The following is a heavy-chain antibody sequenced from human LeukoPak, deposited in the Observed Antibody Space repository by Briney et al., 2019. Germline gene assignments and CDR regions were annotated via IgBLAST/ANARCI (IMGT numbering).Heavy chain of an antibody. D-gene: IGHD3-10*01. J-gene: IGHJ5*02. CDR2: IRSKANSYAT. CDR1: GFTSSGSA. V-gene: IGHV3-73*01. Sequence: PGGSLRLSCAASGFTSSGSAMHGVRHASGKGRECGGRIRSKANSYATAYAPWVKGRFAVSRDQAKNSLYLKMNSLRAEDTAVSYCARDYYGSGSYSSRFDPWGQGTLVTVSS. CDR3: ARDYYGSGSYSSRFDP.